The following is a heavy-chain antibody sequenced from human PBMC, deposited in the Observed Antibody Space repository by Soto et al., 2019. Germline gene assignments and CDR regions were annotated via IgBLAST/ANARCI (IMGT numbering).Heavy chain of an antibody. CDR3: ARDQGDYYARDYYYYGMDV. D-gene: IGHD3-10*02. CDR1: GYTFTSYY. Sequence: ASVKVSCKASGYTFTSYYMHWVRQAPGQGLEWMGIINPSGGSTSYAQKFQGRVTMTRDTSTSTVYMELSSLRSEDTAVYYCARDQGDYYARDYYYYGMDVWGQGTTVTVSS. CDR2: INPSGGST. J-gene: IGHJ6*02. V-gene: IGHV1-46*01.